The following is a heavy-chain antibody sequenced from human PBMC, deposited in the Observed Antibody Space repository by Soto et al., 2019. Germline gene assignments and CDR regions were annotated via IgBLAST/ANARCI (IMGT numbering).Heavy chain of an antibody. CDR3: ARVAPSNYGMDV. D-gene: IGHD2-2*01. CDR1: GFTFSSYG. CDR2: IWYDGNNK. V-gene: IGHV3-33*01. J-gene: IGHJ6*02. Sequence: QMQLVESGGGVVQPGRSLRLSCGVSGFTFSSYGMHWVRQAPGKGLEWVAVIWYDGNNKYYADSVQGRFTISRDNSKNTLYLQMNSLRAEDTAVYYCARVAPSNYGMDVWGQGTTVTVSS.